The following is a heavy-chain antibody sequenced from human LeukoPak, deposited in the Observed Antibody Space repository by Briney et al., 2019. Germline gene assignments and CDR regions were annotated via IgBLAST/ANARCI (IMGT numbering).Heavy chain of an antibody. J-gene: IGHJ4*02. V-gene: IGHV3-23*01. D-gene: IGHD3-22*01. CDR3: ARNFHRRLYDSSGYYPY. CDR2: ISGSGGST. CDR1: GFTFSSYG. Sequence: GGSLRLSCAASGFTFSSYGMSWVRQAPGKGLEWVSAISGSGGSTFYADSVKGRFTISRDNSKNTLYLQMNSLRAEDTAVYYCARNFHRRLYDSSGYYPYWGQGTLVTVSS.